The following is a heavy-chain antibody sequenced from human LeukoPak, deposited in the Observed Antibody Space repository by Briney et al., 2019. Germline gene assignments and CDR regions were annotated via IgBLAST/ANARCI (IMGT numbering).Heavy chain of an antibody. CDR2: ITGSGGSR. CDR3: ARGGPLGDTNRFDF. Sequence: GGSLRLSCAASGFTFSSYGMSWVRQAPGKGLEWVSSITGSGGSRYYADPVKGRFTISRDNSKNTLYLQMNNLRLDDTAVYYCARGGPLGDTNRFDFWGQGTLITVSS. J-gene: IGHJ4*02. CDR1: GFTFSSYG. D-gene: IGHD2-8*01. V-gene: IGHV3-23*01.